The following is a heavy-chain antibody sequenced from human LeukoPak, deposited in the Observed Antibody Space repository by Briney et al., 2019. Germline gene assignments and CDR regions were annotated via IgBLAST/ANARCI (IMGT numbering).Heavy chain of an antibody. Sequence: RSGGSLRLSCAASGFTFSSYAMSWVRQAPGKGLEWVAFIRYDGSNKYYADSVKGRFTISRDNSKNTLYLQMNSLRAEDTAVYYCAKDRARNIVVVVAATYFDYWGQGTLVTVSS. D-gene: IGHD2-15*01. J-gene: IGHJ4*02. CDR1: GFTFSSYA. CDR2: IRYDGSNK. CDR3: AKDRARNIVVVVAATYFDY. V-gene: IGHV3-30*02.